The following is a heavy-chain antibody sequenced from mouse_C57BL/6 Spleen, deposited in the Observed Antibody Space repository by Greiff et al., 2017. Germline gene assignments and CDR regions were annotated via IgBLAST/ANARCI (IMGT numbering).Heavy chain of an antibody. D-gene: IGHD1-1*01. V-gene: IGHV5-9-1*02. CDR2: ISSGGDYI. CDR1: GFTFSSYA. J-gene: IGHJ4*01. CDR3: TRGSTTVNYYAMDY. Sequence: EVKLVESGEGLVKPGGSLKLSCAASGFTFSSYAMSWVRQTPEKRLEWVAYISSGGDYIYYADTVKGRFTISRDNARNTLYLQMSSLKSEDTAMYYCTRGSTTVNYYAMDYWGQGTSVTVSS.